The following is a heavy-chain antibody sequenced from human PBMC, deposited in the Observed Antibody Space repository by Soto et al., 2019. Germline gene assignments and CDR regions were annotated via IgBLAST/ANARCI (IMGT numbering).Heavy chain of an antibody. Sequence: VRQAPGKGLEWVAVISYDGSNKYYADSVKGRFTISRDNSKNTLYLQMNSLRAEDTAVYYCAKDRLAVAGTTEFDYWGQGTLVTVSS. D-gene: IGHD6-19*01. J-gene: IGHJ4*02. V-gene: IGHV3-30*18. CDR3: AKDRLAVAGTTEFDY. CDR2: ISYDGSNK.